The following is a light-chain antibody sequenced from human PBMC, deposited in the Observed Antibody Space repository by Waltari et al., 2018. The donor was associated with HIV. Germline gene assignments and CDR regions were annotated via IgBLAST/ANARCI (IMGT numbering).Light chain of an antibody. CDR3: SCRDVNAYHHYD. CDR1: SLREFY. CDR2: GKN. V-gene: IGLV3-19*01. J-gene: IGLJ1*01. Sequence: SSELTQNPAVSVALGQTVTITGQGDSLREFYAGWYQQKPGQATIVILYGKNRRPSGIPDRFAGSNSGNTASWTITGAQAEDEADEYCSCRDVNAYHHYDFATGTRVTVL.